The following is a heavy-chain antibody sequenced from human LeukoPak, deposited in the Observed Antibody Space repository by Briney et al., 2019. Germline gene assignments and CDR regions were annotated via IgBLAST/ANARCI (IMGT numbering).Heavy chain of an antibody. J-gene: IGHJ4*02. V-gene: IGHV3-15*01. D-gene: IGHD1-26*01. CDR2: IKSKADGGTT. Sequence: GGSLRLSCAASGFTFSNAWMSWVRQAPGKGLEWVGRIKSKADGGTTDYAAPVNGRFTISRDDPINMVYLQMNSLKSEDTAVYYCTSDLEWEVLDYWGQGTLVTVSS. CDR3: TSDLEWEVLDY. CDR1: GFTFSNAW.